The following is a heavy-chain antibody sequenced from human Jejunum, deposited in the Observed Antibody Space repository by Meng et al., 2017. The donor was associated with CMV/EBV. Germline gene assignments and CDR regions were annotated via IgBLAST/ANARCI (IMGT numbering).Heavy chain of an antibody. Sequence: AVSGDYISRNNYWSWVRQPPGKGLEWIGEISHSGITKYTPSLKSRVTISVDKTKNYFSLNLISVTAADTGVYFCARSSGYWSLDYWGQGTLVTVSS. CDR2: ISHSGIT. V-gene: IGHV4-4*01. CDR3: ARSSGYWSLDY. CDR1: GDYISRNNY. J-gene: IGHJ4*02. D-gene: IGHD2-8*02.